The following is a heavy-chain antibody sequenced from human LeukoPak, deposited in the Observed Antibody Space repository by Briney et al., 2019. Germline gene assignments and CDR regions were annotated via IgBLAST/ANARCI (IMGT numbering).Heavy chain of an antibody. Sequence: GGSLRLSCAASGFTFSSYAMSWVRQAPGKGLEWVSSVSVSGSDTYYAASVKGRFTISRDNSKNTLYLLMNSLKAEDTAVYYCAKNADYDVFTGTYFDGWGQGALVTVSS. CDR1: GFTFSSYA. CDR2: VSVSGSDT. CDR3: AKNADYDVFTGTYFDG. V-gene: IGHV3-23*01. J-gene: IGHJ4*02. D-gene: IGHD3-9*01.